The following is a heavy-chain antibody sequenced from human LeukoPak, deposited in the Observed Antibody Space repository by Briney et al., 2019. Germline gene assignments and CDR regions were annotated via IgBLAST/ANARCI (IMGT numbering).Heavy chain of an antibody. V-gene: IGHV3-11*01. J-gene: IGHJ4*02. Sequence: GGSLRLSCTASGFTFSDYYMIWVRQARGKGRVGGSYIGCSWRDINYADSVKGRFTISRDNAKKSLYLQVDSLRAEDTAMYYCARTARLLDYWGQGNLVTVSS. D-gene: IGHD2-15*01. CDR3: ARTARLLDY. CDR1: GFTFSDYY. CDR2: IGCSWRDI.